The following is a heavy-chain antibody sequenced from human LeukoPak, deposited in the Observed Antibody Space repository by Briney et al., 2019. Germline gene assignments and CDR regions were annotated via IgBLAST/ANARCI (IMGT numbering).Heavy chain of an antibody. CDR1: GYTFTGYY. CDR2: INPNSGGT. J-gene: IGHJ4*02. CDR3: ARDRGGGDRRPFDY. Sequence: ASVKVSCKASGYTFTGYYMHWVRQAPGQGLEWMGRINPNSGGTNYAQKFQGRVTMTRDTSISTAYMELSRLRSDDTAVYYCARDRGGGDRRPFDYWGQGTLVTVSS. D-gene: IGHD2-21*01. V-gene: IGHV1-2*06.